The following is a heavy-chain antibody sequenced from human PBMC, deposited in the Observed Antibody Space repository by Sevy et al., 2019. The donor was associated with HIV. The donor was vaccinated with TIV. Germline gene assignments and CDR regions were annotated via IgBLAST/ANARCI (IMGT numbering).Heavy chain of an antibody. D-gene: IGHD3-22*01. Sequence: GGSLRLSCVASGFTFSDYAMSWVRQPPGKGLEWVSSMNWKGDNTGYADSLKGRFTISRDSTKNSLFLQINSLRVEDTALYYCARNTYYYDSTGYGAFDLWGQGTMVTGSS. CDR2: MNWKGDNT. J-gene: IGHJ3*01. V-gene: IGHV3-20*04. CDR1: GFTFSDYA. CDR3: ARNTYYYDSTGYGAFDL.